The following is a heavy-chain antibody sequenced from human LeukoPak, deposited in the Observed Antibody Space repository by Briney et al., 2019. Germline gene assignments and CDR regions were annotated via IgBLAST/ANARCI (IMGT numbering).Heavy chain of an antibody. D-gene: IGHD6-19*01. CDR1: GYTFTGYY. CDR2: INPNSGGT. J-gene: IGHJ4*02. Sequence: ASVKVSCKASGYTFTGYYVHWVRQAPGQGLEWMGWINPNSGGTNYAQKFQGRVILTGDTYINTAYMELNRLRSEHTAVLYCAGEGFSRGWYGGAFDYWGQGTLVTVSS. CDR3: AGEGFSRGWYGGAFDY. V-gene: IGHV1-2*02.